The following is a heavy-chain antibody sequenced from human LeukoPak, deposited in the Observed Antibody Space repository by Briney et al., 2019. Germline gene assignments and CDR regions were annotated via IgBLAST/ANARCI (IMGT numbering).Heavy chain of an antibody. Sequence: SVKVSCKASGGTFSSYAISWVRQAPGQGLEWMGGIIPIFGTANYAQKFQGRVTITADESTSTAYMELSSLRSEDTAVYYCARSNSMVRGVIWKNWFDPWGQGTLVTVSS. CDR1: GGTFSSYA. J-gene: IGHJ5*02. D-gene: IGHD3-10*01. CDR3: ARSNSMVRGVIWKNWFDP. CDR2: IIPIFGTA. V-gene: IGHV1-69*13.